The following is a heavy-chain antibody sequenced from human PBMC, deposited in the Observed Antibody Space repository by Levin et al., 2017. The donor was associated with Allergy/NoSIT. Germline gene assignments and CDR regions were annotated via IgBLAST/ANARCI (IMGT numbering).Heavy chain of an antibody. J-gene: IGHJ4*02. D-gene: IGHD1-20*01. CDR3: ARAYNWNGHPAFFDY. V-gene: IGHV4-59*01. Sequence: SQTLSLTCTVSGGSISSYYWSWIRQPPGKGLEWIGYIYYSGSTNYNPSLKSRVTISVDTSKNQFSLKLSSVTAADTAVYYCARAYNWNGHPAFFDYWGQGTLVTVSS. CDR2: IYYSGST. CDR1: GGSISSYY.